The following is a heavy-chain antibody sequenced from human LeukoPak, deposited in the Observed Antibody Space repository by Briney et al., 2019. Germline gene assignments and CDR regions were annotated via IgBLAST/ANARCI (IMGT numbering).Heavy chain of an antibody. CDR1: GDSISSGSYY. D-gene: IGHD3-22*01. Sequence: KPSETLSLTCTVSGDSISSGSYYWSWIRQPAGKGLEWIGHIYRSGSTNYNASLKSRVTISVDTSKNQFSLKLSSVTAADTAVYYCARGYYESRGYYEAFQHWGQGTLVTVPS. CDR3: ARGYYESRGYYEAFQH. CDR2: IYRSGST. V-gene: IGHV4-61*09. J-gene: IGHJ1*01.